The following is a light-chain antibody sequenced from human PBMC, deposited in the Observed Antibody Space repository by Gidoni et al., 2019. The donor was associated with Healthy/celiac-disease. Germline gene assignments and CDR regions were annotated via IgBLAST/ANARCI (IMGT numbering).Light chain of an antibody. Sequence: DIQSTMSPSSLSASVGDRVTITCQASQDISNYLNWYQQKPGKAPKLLIYDASNVETGVPSRFSGSGSGTDFTFTISSLQPEDIATYYCQQYDNLPLTFGGGTKVEIK. J-gene: IGKJ4*01. CDR1: QDISNY. V-gene: IGKV1-33*01. CDR3: QQYDNLPLT. CDR2: DAS.